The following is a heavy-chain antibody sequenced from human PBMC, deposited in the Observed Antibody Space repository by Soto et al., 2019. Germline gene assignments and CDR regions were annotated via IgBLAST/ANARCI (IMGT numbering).Heavy chain of an antibody. CDR1: GGTFSSYA. D-gene: IGHD6-19*01. V-gene: IGHV1-69*12. CDR2: IIPIFGTA. J-gene: IGHJ6*02. CDR3: ARAGISVWLVNPPHYYGMDV. Sequence: QVQLVQSGAEVKKPGSSVKVSCKASGGTFSSYAISWVRQAPGQGLEWMGGIIPIFGTANYAQKFQGRVTITADESTSTDYMELSSLRSEDTAVYYCARAGISVWLVNPPHYYGMDVWGQGTTVTVSS.